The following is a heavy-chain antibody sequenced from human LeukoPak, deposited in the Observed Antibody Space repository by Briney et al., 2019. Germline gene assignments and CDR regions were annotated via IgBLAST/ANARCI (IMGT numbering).Heavy chain of an antibody. CDR1: GGSFSGYY. D-gene: IGHD6-19*01. CDR2: INHSGST. Sequence: SETLSLTCAVYGGSFSGYYWSWIRQPPGKGLEWIGEINHSGSTNYNPSLKSRVTISVDTSKNQFSLKLSSVTAADTAVYYCARGRLIIVAGTAGNWFDPWGQGTLVTVSS. J-gene: IGHJ5*02. V-gene: IGHV4-34*01. CDR3: ARGRLIIVAGTAGNWFDP.